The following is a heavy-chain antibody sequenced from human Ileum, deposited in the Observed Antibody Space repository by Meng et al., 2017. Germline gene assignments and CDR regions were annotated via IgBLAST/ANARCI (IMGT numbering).Heavy chain of an antibody. CDR2: MYSSGNA. CDR1: RGAVRDGDHF. D-gene: IGHD3-22*01. CDR3: ARVYYDSSGLNWFDS. J-gene: IGHJ5*01. Sequence: QWQLQDSGPGLVKPAPTPSFTCTVSRGAVRDGDHFWSWVRQHPGKGLECIGHMYSSGNAYYNPSLKSRVSMSVDTSKNQFSVRLSSVTAADTAIYYCARVYYDSSGLNWFDSWGQGTLVTVSS. V-gene: IGHV4-31*03.